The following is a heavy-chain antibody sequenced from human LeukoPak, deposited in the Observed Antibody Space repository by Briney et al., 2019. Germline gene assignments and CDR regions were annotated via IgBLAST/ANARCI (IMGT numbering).Heavy chain of an antibody. D-gene: IGHD3-3*01. V-gene: IGHV3-23*01. CDR2: ISGSGGST. Sequence: GGSLRLSCAASGFTFSSYAMSWVRQAPGKGLEWVSAISGSGGSTYYADSVKGRFTISRDNSKNTLYLQMNSLRAEDTAVYYCAKEGSYDFWSGYYPFDYWGQGTLVTVSS. J-gene: IGHJ4*02. CDR3: AKEGSYDFWSGYYPFDY. CDR1: GFTFSSYA.